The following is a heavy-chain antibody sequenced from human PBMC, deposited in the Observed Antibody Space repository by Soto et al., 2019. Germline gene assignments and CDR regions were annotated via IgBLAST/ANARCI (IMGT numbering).Heavy chain of an antibody. CDR3: ARDRGGYGPPDV. CDR2: ISGSSGYT. V-gene: IGHV3-11*06. J-gene: IGHJ6*02. Sequence: QVQLVESGGGLVKPGGSLRLSCAASGFSFSDSYMSWVRQAPGEGLVWVAYISGSSGYTGYADSVKGRFTISRDNAKNSLYLEMNSLRVADTAVYYCARDRGGYGPPDVWGQGTTVTVSS. D-gene: IGHD3-10*01. CDR1: GFSFSDSY.